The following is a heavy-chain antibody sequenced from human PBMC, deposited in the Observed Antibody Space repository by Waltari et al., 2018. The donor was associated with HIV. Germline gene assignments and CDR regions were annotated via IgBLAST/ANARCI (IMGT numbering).Heavy chain of an antibody. CDR1: GGSFSGYY. CDR2: INHSGSP. J-gene: IGHJ6*02. V-gene: IGHV4-34*01. CDR3: ARGSIVVVPAAIYKSDYYYYGMDV. D-gene: IGHD2-2*02. Sequence: QVQLQQWGAGLLKPSETLSLTCAVYGGSFSGYYWSWIRQPPGKGLEWIGEINHSGSPNYNPSLKSRVTISVDTSKNQFSLKLSSVTAADTAVYYCARGSIVVVPAAIYKSDYYYYGMDVWGQGTTVTVSS.